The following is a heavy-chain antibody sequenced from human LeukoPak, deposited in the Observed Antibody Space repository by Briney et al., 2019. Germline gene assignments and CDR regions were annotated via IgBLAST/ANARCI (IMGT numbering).Heavy chain of an antibody. CDR2: SNTDGTI. J-gene: IGHJ3*01. CDR3: VRDRDYAFDF. V-gene: IGHV3-48*02. CDR1: GFTFSYYS. Sequence: PGGSLRLSCAASGFTFSYYSMNWVRQAPGKGLEWISYSNTDGTISYADSVKGRFTISRDNAENSLYLQMNSLRDQHTAVYFCVRDRDYAFDFWGQGTMVTVSS.